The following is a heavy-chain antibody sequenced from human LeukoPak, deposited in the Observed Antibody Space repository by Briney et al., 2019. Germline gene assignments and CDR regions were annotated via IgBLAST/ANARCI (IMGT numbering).Heavy chain of an antibody. J-gene: IGHJ5*02. Sequence: ASVKVSCKASGYTFTGYYMHWVRQAPGQGLEWMGWINPNSGGTNYAQKFRGRVTMTRDTSISTAYMELSRLRSDDTAVYYCARMITPPRGLSSGHGRWFDPWGQGTLVTVSS. CDR2: INPNSGGT. D-gene: IGHD5-12*01. CDR3: ARMITPPRGLSSGHGRWFDP. CDR1: GYTFTGYY. V-gene: IGHV1-2*02.